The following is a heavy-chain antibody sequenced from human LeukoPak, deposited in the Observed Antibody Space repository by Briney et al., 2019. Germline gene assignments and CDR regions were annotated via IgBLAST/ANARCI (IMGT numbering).Heavy chain of an antibody. CDR2: INSDGSST. J-gene: IGHJ4*02. V-gene: IGHV3-74*01. D-gene: IGHD5-12*01. Sequence: GGSLRLSCAASGFTFSSYWMHWVRQAPGKGLVWVSRINSDGSSTSYADSVNGRFTISRDNAKNTLYLQMNSLRAEDTAVYYCAREGGYGGFDYWGQGTLVTVSS. CDR3: AREGGYGGFDY. CDR1: GFTFSSYW.